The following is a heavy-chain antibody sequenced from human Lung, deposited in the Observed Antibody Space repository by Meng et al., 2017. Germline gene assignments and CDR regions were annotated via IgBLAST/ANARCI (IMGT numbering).Heavy chain of an antibody. V-gene: IGHV1-18*01. Sequence: VPLCWAGPDANKPDASMEVSYKSSGYIFTNYDISWVRQAPGQGLEWMGWISVKNGEAKYPQNFQGRVTMTTDTTTSTAYMELRSLTSDDTAVYYCARYVPNGSFWYFDFWGRGTLVTVSS. CDR1: GYIFTNYD. CDR3: ARYVPNGSFWYFDF. CDR2: ISVKNGEA. J-gene: IGHJ2*01. D-gene: IGHD6-13*01.